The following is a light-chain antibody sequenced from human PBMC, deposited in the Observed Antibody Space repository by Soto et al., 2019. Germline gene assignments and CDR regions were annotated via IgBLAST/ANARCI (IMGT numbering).Light chain of an antibody. J-gene: IGKJ4*01. CDR3: QQSYSVPLT. Sequence: DIQMTQSPSSLSASVGDRVTITCLASQPITKFLNWFQHKPGEAPKRLIYGASILQDGVPSRFSGSGSGTDYTLTISGLQTEDFAPYFCQQSYSVPLTFGGGTKVDIK. CDR2: GAS. CDR1: QPITKF. V-gene: IGKV1-39*01.